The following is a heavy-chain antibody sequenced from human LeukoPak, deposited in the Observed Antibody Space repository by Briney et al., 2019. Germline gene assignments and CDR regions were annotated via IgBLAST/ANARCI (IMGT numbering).Heavy chain of an antibody. D-gene: IGHD3-22*01. V-gene: IGHV4-59*01. CDR1: GGSISSYY. J-gene: IGHJ3*02. CDR3: ARVARPYYYDSSGTPRGAFDI. CDR2: IYYSGST. Sequence: SETLSLTXTVSGGSISSYYWSWIRQPPGKGLEWIGYIYYSGSTNYNPSLKSRVTISVDTSKNQFSLKLSSVTAADTAVYYCARVARPYYYDSSGTPRGAFDIWGQGTMVTVSS.